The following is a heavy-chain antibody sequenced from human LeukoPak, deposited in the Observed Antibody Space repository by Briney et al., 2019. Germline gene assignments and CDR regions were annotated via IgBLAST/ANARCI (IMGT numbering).Heavy chain of an antibody. CDR1: GFTFSGYW. Sequence: GGSLRLSCAASGFTFSGYWMSWVRQAPGKGLEWVANIKQDGSEKYYVDSVKGRFTISRDNAKNSLYLQMNSLRAEDTAVYYCAREVQLLWYYYYMDVWGKGTTVTVSS. CDR2: IKQDGSEK. J-gene: IGHJ6*03. V-gene: IGHV3-7*01. D-gene: IGHD2-2*01. CDR3: AREVQLLWYYYYMDV.